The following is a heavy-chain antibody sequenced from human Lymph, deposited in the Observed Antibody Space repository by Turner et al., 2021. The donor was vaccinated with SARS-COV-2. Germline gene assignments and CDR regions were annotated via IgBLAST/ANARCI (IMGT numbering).Heavy chain of an antibody. D-gene: IGHD2-21*02. Sequence: EVQLVESGGGLVKPGGSLSFSCAASGFTFSSYSMNWVRQAPGKGLEWVSSITFTSSYIYYADSVKGRFTISRDNAKNSLYLQMNSLRAEDTAVYYCARGPPDFPYYFDYWGQGTLVTVSS. CDR1: GFTFSSYS. CDR2: ITFTSSYI. CDR3: ARGPPDFPYYFDY. J-gene: IGHJ4*02. V-gene: IGHV3-21*01.